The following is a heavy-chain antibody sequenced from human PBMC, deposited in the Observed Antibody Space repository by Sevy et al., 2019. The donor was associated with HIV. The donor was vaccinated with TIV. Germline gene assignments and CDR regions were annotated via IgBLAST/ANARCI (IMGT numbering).Heavy chain of an antibody. D-gene: IGHD2-15*01. V-gene: IGHV3-21*01. CDR1: GFTFSSYA. Sequence: GGSLRLSCAASGFTFSSYAMNWVRQAPGKGLEWVSSINAISSNIYYADSMKGRFTISRDNAENSLCLQMNSVRDEDTAVYYCARDLFSGGNAVYGYWGQGTLVTVSS. CDR3: ARDLFSGGNAVYGY. J-gene: IGHJ4*02. CDR2: INAISSNI.